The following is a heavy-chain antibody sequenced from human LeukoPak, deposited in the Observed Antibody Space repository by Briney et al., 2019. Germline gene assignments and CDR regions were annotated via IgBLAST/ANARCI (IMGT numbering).Heavy chain of an antibody. D-gene: IGHD3-22*01. V-gene: IGHV4-59*13. J-gene: IGHJ4*02. Sequence: SETLSLTCTISRGSISTYYWSWIRQTPGTTLEWIGNIHYTGRTRYNPSLESRVTMSLDTPKNEFSQRLTSMTAADSAVYYCARGRPDPQNSDYWDYWGQGILVTVSS. CDR2: IHYTGRT. CDR1: RGSISTYY. CDR3: ARGRPDPQNSDYWDY.